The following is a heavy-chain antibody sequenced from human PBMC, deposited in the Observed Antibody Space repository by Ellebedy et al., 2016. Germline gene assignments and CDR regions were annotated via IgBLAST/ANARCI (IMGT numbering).Heavy chain of an antibody. CDR3: ATLTIPGGSDS. D-gene: IGHD3-16*01. CDR2: IYTTGNA. J-gene: IGHJ4*02. V-gene: IGHV4-4*07. CDR1: GDSINSGAFY. Sequence: SETLSLXXTVSGDSINSGAFYWIRVRPPAGQGLEWIGCIYTTGNAIYNPSLKSRITMSEDTSRNHFSMVLRSVTAADTAVYYCATLTIPGGSDSWGQGILVTVSS.